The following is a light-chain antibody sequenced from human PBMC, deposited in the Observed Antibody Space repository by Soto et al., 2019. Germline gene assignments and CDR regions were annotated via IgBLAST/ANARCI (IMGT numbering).Light chain of an antibody. CDR1: SSDVGGYNY. Sequence: QSVLTQHASVSGSPGQSITISCTGTSSDVGGYNYVSWYQQHPGKTPKLMIYEVNNRPSGVSNRFSGSKSGNTASLTISGLQAEDEADYYCSSYTSSSTRVFGTGTKVTVL. J-gene: IGLJ1*01. V-gene: IGLV2-14*01. CDR2: EVN. CDR3: SSYTSSSTRV.